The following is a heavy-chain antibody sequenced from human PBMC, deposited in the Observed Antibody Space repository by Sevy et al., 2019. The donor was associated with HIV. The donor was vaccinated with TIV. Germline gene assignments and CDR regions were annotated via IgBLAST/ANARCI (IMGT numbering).Heavy chain of an antibody. CDR2: INYSGST. CDR1: GGSVGSISDYC. CDR3: ARGGTSLFDS. D-gene: IGHD2-15*01. V-gene: IGHV4-61*08. J-gene: IGHJ5*01. Sequence: AETLSLTCSVSGGSVGSISDYCWSWTRQPPGEGLGWIGYINYSGSTKFNPYLKSRVTISVDTSKNQFSLKLTSVTAADTAVYFCARGGTSLFDSWGQGTLVTVSS.